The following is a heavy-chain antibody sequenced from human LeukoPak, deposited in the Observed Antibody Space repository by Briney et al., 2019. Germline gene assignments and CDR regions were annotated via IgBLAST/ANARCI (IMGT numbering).Heavy chain of an antibody. V-gene: IGHV3-48*03. CDR2: VSTSGTTE. CDR1: GFTFSSYE. Sequence: PGGSLRLSCAASGFTFSSYEMSWVRQAPGKGLEWVSYVSTSGTTEKYADSVKGRFTISRDNAKNSLHLQMYSLRAEDTAVYYCARGEQLNYFAYRGQGALVTVSS. CDR3: ARGEQLNYFAY. D-gene: IGHD1-26*01. J-gene: IGHJ4*02.